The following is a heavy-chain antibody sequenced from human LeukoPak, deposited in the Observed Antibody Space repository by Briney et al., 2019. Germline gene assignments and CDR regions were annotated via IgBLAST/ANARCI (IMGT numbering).Heavy chain of an antibody. D-gene: IGHD5-12*01. CDR2: ISGSGGTT. CDR3: ARDRLSSYDPFDY. CDR1: GFTFRSYV. V-gene: IGHV3-23*01. J-gene: IGHJ4*02. Sequence: GSLRLSCAASGFTFRSYVMTWVRHAPRQGLEWVSTISGSGGTTYYADSVKGRFTISRDNSKSTLYLQMNSLRAEDTAVYYCARDRLSSYDPFDYWGQGTLVTVSS.